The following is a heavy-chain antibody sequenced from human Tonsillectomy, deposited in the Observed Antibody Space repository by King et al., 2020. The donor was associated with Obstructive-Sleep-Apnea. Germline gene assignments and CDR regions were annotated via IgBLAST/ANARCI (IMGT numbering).Heavy chain of an antibody. Sequence: VQLQESGPGLVKPSETLSLTCTVSGGSVSSGSYYWSWIRQHPGKGLEWIGEIYYSGSSNYNPSLKSRVTISVDTSKNQFFLKLSSVTAADTAVYYCARGNGSGWFDYWGQGTLVTVSS. CDR2: IYYSGSS. CDR3: ARGNGSGWFDY. V-gene: IGHV4-61*01. D-gene: IGHD6-19*01. J-gene: IGHJ5*01. CDR1: GGSVSSGSYY.